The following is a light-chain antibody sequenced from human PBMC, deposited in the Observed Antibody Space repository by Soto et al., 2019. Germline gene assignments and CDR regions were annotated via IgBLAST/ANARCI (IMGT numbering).Light chain of an antibody. J-gene: IGKJ5*01. CDR1: QSLRSD. V-gene: IGKV3-15*01. CDR2: GAS. Sequence: EIVVTQSPATLSVSPGESATLSCRASQSLRSDLAWYQQKPGQAPRLLIYGASTRATGIPARFSGSGSGTEFTLTISSLQSEDFAVYYCQQYNNWPRTFGQGTRLEIK. CDR3: QQYNNWPRT.